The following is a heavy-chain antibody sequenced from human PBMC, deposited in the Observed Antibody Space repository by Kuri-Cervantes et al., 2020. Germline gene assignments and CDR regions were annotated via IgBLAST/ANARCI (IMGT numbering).Heavy chain of an antibody. CDR1: GFTFSSYG. CDR2: IWYDGSNK. D-gene: IGHD6-13*01. CDR3: AREMMGSWYPFDY. Sequence: GESLKISCAASGFTFSSYGMHWVRQAPGKGLEWVAVIWYDGSNKYYADSVKGRFTISRDYSKNTLYLQMNSLRAEDTAVYYCAREMMGSWYPFDYWGQGTLVTVSS. V-gene: IGHV3-33*01. J-gene: IGHJ4*02.